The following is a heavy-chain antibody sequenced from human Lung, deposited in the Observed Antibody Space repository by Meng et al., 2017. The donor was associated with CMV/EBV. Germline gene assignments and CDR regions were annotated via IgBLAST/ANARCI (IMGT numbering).Heavy chain of an antibody. D-gene: IGHD6-13*01. CDR3: AASSSSWYQNWFDP. Sequence: VQLGQAGSWLKKAWASVKVSCKASGYTFTSYGISWVRQAPGQGLEWMGWISAYNGNTNYAQKLQGRVTMTTDTSTSTAYMELRSLRSDDTAVYYCAASSSSWYQNWFDPWGQGTLVTVSS. CDR1: GYTFTSYG. J-gene: IGHJ5*02. CDR2: ISAYNGNT. V-gene: IGHV1-18*01.